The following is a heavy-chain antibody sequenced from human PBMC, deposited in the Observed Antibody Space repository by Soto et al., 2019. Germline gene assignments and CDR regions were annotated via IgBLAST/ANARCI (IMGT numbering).Heavy chain of an antibody. V-gene: IGHV4-59*08. CDR2: IYYSGST. J-gene: IGHJ4*02. D-gene: IGHD3-9*01. CDR3: AREYYDILTGSSSFDY. Sequence: SETLSLTCTVSGGSISSYYWSWIRQPPGKGLEWIGYIYYSGSTNYNPSLKSRVTISVDTSKNQFSLKLSSVTAADTAVYYCAREYYDILTGSSSFDYWGQGTLVTVSS. CDR1: GGSISSYY.